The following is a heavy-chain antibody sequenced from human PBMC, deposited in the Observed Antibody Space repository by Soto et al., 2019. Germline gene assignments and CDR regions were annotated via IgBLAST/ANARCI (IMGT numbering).Heavy chain of an antibody. D-gene: IGHD4-17*01. CDR3: ATWIDYGDFEGFDY. Sequence: QGLLVQSGPEVREPGASVRVSCQASGYSFTDYQIHWVRQAPGLGLEWMGSINPGNGRTTFAQKFQSRVSLTRDKSTDTAYMEVGSLTSDDTAIFYCATWIDYGDFEGFDYWGQGTLVTVSS. CDR2: INPGNGRT. V-gene: IGHV1-2*02. CDR1: GYSFTDYQ. J-gene: IGHJ4*02.